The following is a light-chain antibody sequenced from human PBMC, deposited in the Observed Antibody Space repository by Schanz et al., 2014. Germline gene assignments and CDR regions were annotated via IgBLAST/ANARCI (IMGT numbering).Light chain of an antibody. CDR2: DAS. V-gene: IGKV3-20*01. J-gene: IGKJ1*01. Sequence: EIVLTQSPGTLSLSPGERATLSCRASQSVSSYLAWYQQKPGQAPRLLIYDASNRATGIPARFSGSGSGTDFTLTISRLEPEDFAVYYCQHYGTSSWTFGQGTKVEVK. CDR3: QHYGTSSWT. CDR1: QSVSSY.